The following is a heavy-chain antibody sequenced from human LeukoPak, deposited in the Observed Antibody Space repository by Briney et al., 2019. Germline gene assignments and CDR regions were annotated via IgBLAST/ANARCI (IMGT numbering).Heavy chain of an antibody. CDR1: GFTFSSYE. Sequence: GGSLRLSCAASGFTFSSYEMNWVRQAPGKGLEWVSYISSSSSTKYYADSVKGRFTISRDNAKSSLYLQMDSLRDEDTAVYFCARDPGHSSVGEPKHNDYWGQGTLVTVSS. J-gene: IGHJ4*02. CDR2: ISSSSSTK. V-gene: IGHV3-48*02. CDR3: ARDPGHSSVGEPKHNDY. D-gene: IGHD3-10*01.